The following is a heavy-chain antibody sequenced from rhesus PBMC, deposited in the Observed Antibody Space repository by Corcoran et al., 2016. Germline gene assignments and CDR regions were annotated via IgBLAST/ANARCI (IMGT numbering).Heavy chain of an antibody. J-gene: IGHJ4*01. V-gene: IGHV1-111*02. CDR3: ATRTSGSQFDY. CDR1: GYTFTDSY. Sequence: EVQLVQSGAEVKKPGASVKISCKASGYTFTDSYLHWVRPAPGKGIEWVGRVDHEESEAIHEQKCQNRVTITADTYTDTACMELSSLRSEDTAVYDCATRTSGSQFDYWGQGVLVTVSS. D-gene: IGHD6-25*01. CDR2: VDHEESEA.